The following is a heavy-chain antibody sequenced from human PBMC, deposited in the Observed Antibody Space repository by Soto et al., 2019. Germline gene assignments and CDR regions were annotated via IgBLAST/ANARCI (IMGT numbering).Heavy chain of an antibody. D-gene: IGHD5-12*01. Sequence: GGSLRLSCAASGFTFSSYSMNWVRQAPGKGLEWVSSISSSSSYIYYADSVKGRFTISRDNAKTSLYLQMNSLRAEDTAVHYCARDPLPAHGYNYAVDAVDICGQGTMVTVSS. CDR2: ISSSSSYI. V-gene: IGHV3-21*01. CDR3: ARDPLPAHGYNYAVDAVDI. CDR1: GFTFSSYS. J-gene: IGHJ3*02.